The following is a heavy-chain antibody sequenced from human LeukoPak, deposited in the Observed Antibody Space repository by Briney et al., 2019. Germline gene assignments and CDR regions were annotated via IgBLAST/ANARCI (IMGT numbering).Heavy chain of an antibody. CDR1: GGSISNYY. D-gene: IGHD2-15*01. J-gene: IGHJ4*02. V-gene: IGHV4-59*12. CDR3: ARGDIVVVVAATYFDY. Sequence: SETLSLTCTVSGGSISNYYWSWIRQPPGKGLEWIGYIYYSGSTNYSPSLKSRVTISVDTSKNQFSLKLSSVTAADTAVYYCARGDIVVVVAATYFDYWGQGTLVTVSS. CDR2: IYYSGST.